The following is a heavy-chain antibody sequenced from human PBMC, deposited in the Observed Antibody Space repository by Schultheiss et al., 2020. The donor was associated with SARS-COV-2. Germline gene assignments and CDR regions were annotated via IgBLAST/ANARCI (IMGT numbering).Heavy chain of an antibody. CDR3: ARVGPGGSYYYMDV. CDR1: GGTFSSYA. CDR2: IIPIFGTA. J-gene: IGHJ6*03. D-gene: IGHD1-14*01. Sequence: SVKVSCKASGGTFSSYAISWVRQAPGQGLEWMGGIIPIFGTANYAQKFKGRVTITANKSTSTAYMELSSLRSEDTAVYYCARVGPGGSYYYMDVWGKGTTVTVSS. V-gene: IGHV1-69*06.